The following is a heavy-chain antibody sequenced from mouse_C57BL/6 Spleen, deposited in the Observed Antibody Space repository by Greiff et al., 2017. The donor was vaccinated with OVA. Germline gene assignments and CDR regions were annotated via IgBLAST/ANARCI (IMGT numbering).Heavy chain of an antibody. D-gene: IGHD1-1*01. CDR3: ARRIYGSSGGFAY. Sequence: VQLQQSGPELVKPGASVKISCKASGYSFTGYYMNWVKQSPEKSLEWIGEINPSTGGTTYNQKFKAKATLTVDKSSSTAYMQLKSLTSEDSAVYYCARRIYGSSGGFAYWGQGTLVTVSA. V-gene: IGHV1-42*01. CDR1: GYSFTGYY. CDR2: INPSTGGT. J-gene: IGHJ3*01.